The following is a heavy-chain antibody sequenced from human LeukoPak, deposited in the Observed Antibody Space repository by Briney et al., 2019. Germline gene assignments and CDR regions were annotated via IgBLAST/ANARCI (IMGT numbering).Heavy chain of an antibody. CDR3: ARDEVGWLQPDY. CDR1: GGSISSSSYY. CDR2: IYYSGST. V-gene: IGHV4-39*07. D-gene: IGHD5-24*01. Sequence: PSETLSLTCTVSGGSISSSSYYWGWIRQPPGKGLEWIGSIYYSGSTYYNPSLKSRVTISVDTSKNQFSLKLSSVTAADTAVYYCARDEVGWLQPDYWGQGTLVTVSS. J-gene: IGHJ4*02.